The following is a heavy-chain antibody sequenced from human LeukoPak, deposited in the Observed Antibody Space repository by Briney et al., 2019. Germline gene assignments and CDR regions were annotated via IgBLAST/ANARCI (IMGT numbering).Heavy chain of an antibody. V-gene: IGHV3-23*01. CDR1: GFTFSNYA. CDR3: AKVTGIVVVTATYLDY. J-gene: IGHJ4*02. D-gene: IGHD2-21*02. Sequence: HPGGSLRLSCAASGFTFSNYAMSWVRQAPGKGLEWVSVISGSGDSTYYADSVKGRFTISRDNSKNTQYLQMHSLRAEDSAVYYCAKVTGIVVVTATYLDYWGQGTLVTVSS. CDR2: ISGSGDST.